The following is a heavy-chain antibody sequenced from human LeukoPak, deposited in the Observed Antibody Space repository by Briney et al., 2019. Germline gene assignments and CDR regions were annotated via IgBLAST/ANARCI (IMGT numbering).Heavy chain of an antibody. CDR2: IIPILGIA. J-gene: IGHJ4*02. D-gene: IGHD3-22*01. CDR1: GGTFSSYT. CDR3: ASPPINNYESSGYYPY. V-gene: IGHV1-69*02. Sequence: ASVKVSCKASGGTFSSYTISWVRQAPGQGLEWMGRIIPILGIANYAQKFQGRVTITADKSTSTAYMELSSLRSEDTAVYYCASPPINNYESSGYYPYWGQGTLVTVSS.